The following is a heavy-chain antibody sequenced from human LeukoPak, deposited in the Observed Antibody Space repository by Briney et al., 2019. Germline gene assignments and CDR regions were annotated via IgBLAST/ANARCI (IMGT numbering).Heavy chain of an antibody. CDR2: INHSGST. V-gene: IGHV4-34*01. CDR3: ARVAEMRGYCSSTSCYWNWFDP. CDR1: GGSFSGYY. D-gene: IGHD2-2*01. J-gene: IGHJ5*02. Sequence: SSETLSLTCAVYGGSFSGYYWSWIRQPPGKGLEWIGEINHSGSTNYNPSLKSRVTISVDTSKNQFSLKLGSVTAADTAVYYCARVAEMRGYCSSTSCYWNWFDPWGQGTLVTVSS.